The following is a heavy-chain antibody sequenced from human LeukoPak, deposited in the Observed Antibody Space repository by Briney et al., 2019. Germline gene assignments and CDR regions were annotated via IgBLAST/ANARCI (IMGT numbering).Heavy chain of an antibody. J-gene: IGHJ4*02. CDR2: INPSGGST. V-gene: IGHV1-46*01. CDR3: ARARSGYYYDSSGYYFY. D-gene: IGHD3-22*01. Sequence: ASVKVSCKASGYTFTSYYMHWVRQAPGQGLEWMGLINPSGGSTSYAQKFQGRVTMTRDTSTSTVYMELSSLRSEDTAVYYCARARSGYYYDSSGYYFYWGQGTLVTVSS. CDR1: GYTFTSYY.